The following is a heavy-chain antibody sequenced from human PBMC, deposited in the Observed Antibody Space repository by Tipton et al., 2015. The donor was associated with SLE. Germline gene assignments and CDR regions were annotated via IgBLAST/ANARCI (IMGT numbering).Heavy chain of an antibody. Sequence: QLVQSGAEVKKPGASVKVSCKASGYTFTSYGISWVRQAPGQGLEWMGWISAYNGNTNYAQKLQGRVTMTTDTSTSTAYMELRSLRSDDTAVYYCARDDAPPVRGVLNYYYGMDVWGQGTTVTVSS. CDR3: ARDDAPPVRGVLNYYYGMDV. V-gene: IGHV1-18*01. CDR2: ISAYNGNT. CDR1: GYTFTSYG. D-gene: IGHD3-10*01. J-gene: IGHJ6*02.